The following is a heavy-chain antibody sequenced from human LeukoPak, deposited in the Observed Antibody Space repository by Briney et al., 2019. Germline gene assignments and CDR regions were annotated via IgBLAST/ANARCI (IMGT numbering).Heavy chain of an antibody. CDR1: GFTFSSYE. V-gene: IGHV3-23*01. D-gene: IGHD3-10*01. J-gene: IGHJ4*02. Sequence: PGGSLRLSCAASGFTFSSYEMNWVRQAPGKGLEWVSGISGSGGTTYYADSVKGRFTISRDNSKNTLYLQINSLRAEDTAVYYCAKDQDYYGSGSYYSPKFSSDYWGQGTLVTVSS. CDR3: AKDQDYYGSGSYYSPKFSSDY. CDR2: ISGSGGTT.